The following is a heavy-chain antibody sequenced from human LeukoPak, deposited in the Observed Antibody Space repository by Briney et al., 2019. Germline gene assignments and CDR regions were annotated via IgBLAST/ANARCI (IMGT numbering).Heavy chain of an antibody. CDR3: AKGIESAMSMGY. CDR1: GFTFSNYA. D-gene: IGHD5-18*01. CDR2: ISGSGGST. Sequence: PGGSLRLSCAASGFTFSNYALSWVRQAPGKGLEWVSDISGSGGSTYYADSVKGRFTISRDNSKNTMYLQMNSLRAEDTAVYYCAKGIESAMSMGYWGQGTLVTVSS. J-gene: IGHJ4*02. V-gene: IGHV3-23*01.